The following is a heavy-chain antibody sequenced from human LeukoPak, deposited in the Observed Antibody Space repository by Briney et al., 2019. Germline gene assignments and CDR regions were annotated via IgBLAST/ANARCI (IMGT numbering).Heavy chain of an antibody. CDR3: AREGGGYSYGCDY. CDR1: GFTFSSYS. CDR2: ISSSSSYI. Sequence: PGGSLRLSCAASGFTFSSYSMNWVRQAPGKGLEWVSSISSSSSYIYYADSVKGRFTISRDNAKNSLYLQMNSLRAEDTAVYYCAREGGGYSYGCDYWGQGTLVTVSS. J-gene: IGHJ4*02. V-gene: IGHV3-21*04. D-gene: IGHD5-18*01.